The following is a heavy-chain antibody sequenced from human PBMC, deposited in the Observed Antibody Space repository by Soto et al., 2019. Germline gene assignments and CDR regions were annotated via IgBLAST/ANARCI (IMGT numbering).Heavy chain of an antibody. Sequence: SGPTLVNPTQTLTLTCTFSGFSLSTSGVGVGWIRQPPGKALEWLALIYWNDDKRYSPSLKSRLTITKDTSKNQVVLTMTNMDPVDTATYYCAHSVNSGWPTYYYYYYGMDVWGQGTTVTVS. CDR2: IYWNDDK. D-gene: IGHD6-19*01. CDR3: AHSVNSGWPTYYYYYYGMDV. V-gene: IGHV2-5*01. J-gene: IGHJ6*02. CDR1: GFSLSTSGVG.